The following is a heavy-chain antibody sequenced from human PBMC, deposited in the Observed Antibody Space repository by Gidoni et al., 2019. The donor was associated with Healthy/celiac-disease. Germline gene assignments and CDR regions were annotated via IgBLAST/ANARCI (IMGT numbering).Heavy chain of an antibody. J-gene: IGHJ4*02. D-gene: IGHD5-18*01. Sequence: EVQLVESGGGLVQPGRSLRLSCAASGFTFDDYAMHWFRQAPGKGLEWVSGISWNSGSIGYADSVKGRFTISRDNAKNSLYLQMNSLRAEDTALYYCAKDGYSYGLRPQFADYWGQGTLVTVSS. V-gene: IGHV3-9*01. CDR2: ISWNSGSI. CDR3: AKDGYSYGLRPQFADY. CDR1: GFTFDDYA.